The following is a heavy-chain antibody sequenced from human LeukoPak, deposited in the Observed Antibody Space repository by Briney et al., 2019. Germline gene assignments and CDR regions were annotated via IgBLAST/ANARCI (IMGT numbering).Heavy chain of an antibody. D-gene: IGHD2-15*01. J-gene: IGHJ4*02. V-gene: IGHV3-30*03. CDR2: ISYDGSNK. Sequence: PGGSLRLSCAVSGFTFCSYGMNWVRQARGKGLEWVAVISYDGSNKYYADSVKGRFTISRDNSKNTLYLQINSLRAEDTAVYYCLRIYFDYWGQGTLVTVSS. CDR3: LRIYFDY. CDR1: GFTFCSYG.